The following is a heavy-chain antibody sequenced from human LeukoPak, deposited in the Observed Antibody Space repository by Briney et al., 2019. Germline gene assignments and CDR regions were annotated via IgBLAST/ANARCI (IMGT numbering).Heavy chain of an antibody. CDR1: GFTFSIYG. CDR3: ARRGADYYGSGSQDGDAFDI. CDR2: INPSGGST. D-gene: IGHD3-10*01. J-gene: IGHJ3*02. Sequence: GGSLRLSCAASGFTFSIYGMHWVRQAPGQGLEWMGIINPSGGSTSYAQKFQGRVTMTRDTSTSTVYMELSSLRSEDTAVYYCARRGADYYGSGSQDGDAFDIWGQGTMVTVSS. V-gene: IGHV1-46*01.